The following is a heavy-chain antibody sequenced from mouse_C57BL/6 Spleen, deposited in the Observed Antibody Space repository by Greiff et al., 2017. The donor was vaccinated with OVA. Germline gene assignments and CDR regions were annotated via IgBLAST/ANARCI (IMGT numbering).Heavy chain of an antibody. D-gene: IGHD2-2*01. V-gene: IGHV2-2*01. J-gene: IGHJ3*01. CDR3: ARSRTGGYDAWFAY. Sequence: VQLQESGPGLVQPSQSLSITCTVSGFSFTSYGVHWVRQSPGKGLEWLGVIWSGGSTDYNAAFISRLSISKDNSKSQVFFKMNSLQADDTAIYYCARSRTGGYDAWFAYWGQGTLVTVSA. CDR1: GFSFTSYG. CDR2: IWSGGST.